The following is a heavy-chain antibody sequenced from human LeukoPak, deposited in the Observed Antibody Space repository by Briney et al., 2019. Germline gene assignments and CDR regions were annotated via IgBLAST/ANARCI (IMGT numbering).Heavy chain of an antibody. Sequence: SSETLSLTCAVYGGSFSGYYWSWIRQPPGKGLEWIGEINHSGGTNYNPSLKSRVTISVDTSKNQFSLKLSSVTAADTAVYYCARRRRIVGATPGAFGIWGQGTMVTVSS. CDR3: ARRRRIVGATPGAFGI. CDR2: INHSGGT. CDR1: GGSFSGYY. D-gene: IGHD1-26*01. V-gene: IGHV4-34*01. J-gene: IGHJ3*02.